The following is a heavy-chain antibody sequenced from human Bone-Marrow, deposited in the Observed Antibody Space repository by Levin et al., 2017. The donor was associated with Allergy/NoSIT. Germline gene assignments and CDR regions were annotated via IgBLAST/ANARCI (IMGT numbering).Heavy chain of an antibody. CDR1: GFNVSYNY. V-gene: IGHV3-53*01. D-gene: IGHD5-18*01. CDR3: ARGGYSYRGRNFDY. Sequence: PGGSLRLSCAASGFNVSYNYMTWVRQAPGKGLDWVSILSSGGRTYYADSVRGRFTFSRDNSKNTLYLQMNSLRVEDTAMYFCARGGYSYRGRNFDYWGQGALVTVSS. CDR2: LSSGGRT. J-gene: IGHJ4*02.